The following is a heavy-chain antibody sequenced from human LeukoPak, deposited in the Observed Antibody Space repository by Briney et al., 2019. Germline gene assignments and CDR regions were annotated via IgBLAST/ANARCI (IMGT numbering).Heavy chain of an antibody. D-gene: IGHD1-26*01. CDR3: ARGGSYLSAFDI. J-gene: IGHJ3*02. Sequence: GGSLRLSCTVSGFTVRSNYMSWVRQAPGKGLEWVSIIYGGGSVFYADSVKGRFTISRDNSKNTLYLQMNSLRGEDTAVYYCARGGSYLSAFDIWGQGTMVTVSS. V-gene: IGHV3-53*01. CDR2: IYGGGSV. CDR1: GFTVRSNY.